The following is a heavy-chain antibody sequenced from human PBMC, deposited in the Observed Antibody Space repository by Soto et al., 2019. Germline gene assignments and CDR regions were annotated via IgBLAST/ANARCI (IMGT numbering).Heavy chain of an antibody. D-gene: IGHD3-3*01. CDR3: ARDLTGGPTYYDFWSGYSPVDY. Sequence: ASVKVSCKASGFNFTSYYMYWVRQSPGQGLEWMGIIDPSGGSTSYAQKFQGRVSMTRDTSTSTVYMDLSSLRSEDTAVYYCARDLTGGPTYYDFWSGYSPVDYWGLGTLVTVSS. CDR2: IDPSGGST. V-gene: IGHV1-46*03. CDR1: GFNFTSYY. J-gene: IGHJ4*02.